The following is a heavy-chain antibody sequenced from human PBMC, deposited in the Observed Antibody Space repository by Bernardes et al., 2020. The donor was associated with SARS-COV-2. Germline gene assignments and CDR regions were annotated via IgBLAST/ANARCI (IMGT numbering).Heavy chain of an antibody. V-gene: IGHV3-30*04. CDR2: ISFDGRKK. J-gene: IGHJ4*02. CDR3: TREAIFGVNAFDY. Sequence: GGSLSLSCAASGFTFSDYSLHWVRQAPGKGLDWVAVISFDGRKKSYADSVRGRFTISRDNSEHTLYLQVDSLRPEDTAMYYCTREAIFGVNAFDYWGQGTLVSASS. D-gene: IGHD3-3*01. CDR1: GFTFSDYS.